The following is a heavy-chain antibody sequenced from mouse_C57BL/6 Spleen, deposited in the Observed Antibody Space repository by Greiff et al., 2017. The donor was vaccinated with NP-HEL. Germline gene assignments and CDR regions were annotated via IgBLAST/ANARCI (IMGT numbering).Heavy chain of an antibody. D-gene: IGHD1-1*01. V-gene: IGHV1-80*01. Sequence: VKLMESGAELVKPGASVKISCKASGYAFSSYWMNWVKQRPGKGLEWIGQIYPGDGDTNYNGKFKGKATLTADKSSSTAYMQLSSLTSEDSAVYFCAREDYYGSSYDWGQGTTLTVSS. J-gene: IGHJ2*01. CDR3: AREDYYGSSYD. CDR2: IYPGDGDT. CDR1: GYAFSSYW.